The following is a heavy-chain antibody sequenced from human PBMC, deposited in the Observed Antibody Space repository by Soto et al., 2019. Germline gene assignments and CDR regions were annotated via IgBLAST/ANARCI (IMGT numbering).Heavy chain of an antibody. D-gene: IGHD6-13*01. Sequence: SLRLSCAASGFTSDDYAMHWVRQAPGKGLECVSGISWNSGSIGYAVSVKGRFTISRDNAKNSLYLQMNSLRAEDTALYYCAKLCRNLAAAGTCFDYWGQGTLVTVSS. J-gene: IGHJ4*02. CDR2: ISWNSGSI. CDR1: GFTSDDYA. V-gene: IGHV3-9*02. CDR3: AKLCRNLAAAGTCFDY.